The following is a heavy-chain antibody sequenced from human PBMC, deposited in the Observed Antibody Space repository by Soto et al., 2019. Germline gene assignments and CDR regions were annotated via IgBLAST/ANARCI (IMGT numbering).Heavy chain of an antibody. J-gene: IGHJ4*02. CDR1: GVPFNRYG. Sequence: QVVLLQSGTEVKRPGSSVKVSCKASGVPFNRYGFAWVRQAPGRGLEWVGRINPASQLRNYEQSLQGRVNITADTSTPTAYMELRGLTSDDTAVYYCARMKLASLDHWGQGTLVTVSS. CDR2: INPASQLR. V-gene: IGHV1-69*09. CDR3: ARMKLASLDH.